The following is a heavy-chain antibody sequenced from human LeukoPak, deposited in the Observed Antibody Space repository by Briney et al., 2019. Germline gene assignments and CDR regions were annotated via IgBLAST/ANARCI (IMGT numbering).Heavy chain of an antibody. Sequence: GGSLRLSCSASGFTFSTYFMHWLRQAPGKGLQWVADIASDGRHTFYVASVKGRFTISRDNSKNTLYLQMNSLRAEDTAVYFCARERQDTILHSGAFDIWGQGTMVTVSS. V-gene: IGHV3-30*04. D-gene: IGHD2-21*01. J-gene: IGHJ3*02. CDR2: IASDGRHT. CDR1: GFTFSTYF. CDR3: ARERQDTILHSGAFDI.